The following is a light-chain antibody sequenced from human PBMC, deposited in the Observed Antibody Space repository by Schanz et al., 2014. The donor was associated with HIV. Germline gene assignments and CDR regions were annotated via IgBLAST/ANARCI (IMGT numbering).Light chain of an antibody. Sequence: EIVLTQSPATLSLSPGERATLSCRASQSVTSDLAWYQQKPGQAPRLLISGASTRATGVPARFSGSGSGTDFTLTISRLEPEDFAVYYCQQYSYSPRTFGQGTKLEVK. CDR2: GAS. V-gene: IGKV3-20*01. CDR3: QQYSYSPRT. J-gene: IGKJ2*02. CDR1: QSVTSD.